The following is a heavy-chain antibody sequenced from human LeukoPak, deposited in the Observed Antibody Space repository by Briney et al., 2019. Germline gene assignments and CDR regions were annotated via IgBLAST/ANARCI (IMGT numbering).Heavy chain of an antibody. CDR2: IYYSGST. V-gene: IGHV4-59*08. Sequence: SETLSLTCTVSGGSTSSYYWSWIRQPPGKGLEWIGYIYYSGSTNYNPSLKSRVTISVDTSKNQFSLKLSSVTAADTAVYYCARWAVLGNGDYWGQGTLVTVSS. J-gene: IGHJ4*02. D-gene: IGHD7-27*01. CDR1: GGSTSSYY. CDR3: ARWAVLGNGDY.